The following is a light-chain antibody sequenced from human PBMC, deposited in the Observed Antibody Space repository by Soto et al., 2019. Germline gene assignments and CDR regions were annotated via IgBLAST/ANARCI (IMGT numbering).Light chain of an antibody. CDR1: QSVSSAY. J-gene: IGKJ1*01. CDR3: QQYGASPET. V-gene: IGKV3-20*01. Sequence: IVLTQSPGTLSFSPGEMATLSFRAGQSVSSAYLAWYQQKPGQAPRLLIYNVSRRATGIPDRFSGSGSGTDFTLTVSRLEPEDFAVYYCQQYGASPETFGQGTKVDIK. CDR2: NVS.